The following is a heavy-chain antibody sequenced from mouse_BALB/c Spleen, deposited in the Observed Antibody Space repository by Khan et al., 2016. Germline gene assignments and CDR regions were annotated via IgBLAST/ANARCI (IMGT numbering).Heavy chain of an antibody. J-gene: IGHJ2*01. CDR3: PRNGDVGFDY. CDR1: GFDSSRYW. D-gene: IGHD4-1*01. Sequence: EVQLVEPGGGLVQTGGSLKLSCAASGFDSSRYWMSWVRQAPGKGLDWIGELNPDSSAINYTPSLKDKFIISRDNAKNRLYLQMSKVRSEDTALYYCPRNGDVGFDYWGQGTTLTVSS. V-gene: IGHV4-1*02. CDR2: LNPDSSAI.